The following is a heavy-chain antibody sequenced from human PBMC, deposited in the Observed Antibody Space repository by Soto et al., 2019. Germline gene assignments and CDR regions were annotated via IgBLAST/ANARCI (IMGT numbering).Heavy chain of an antibody. CDR2: IYSVGST. V-gene: IGHV3-66*04. J-gene: IGHJ4*02. Sequence: DVHLVESGGGLVQPGGSLRLSCAASGVTVSSNYMSWVRQAPGKGLEWVSVIYSVGSTYYADSVKGRFTISRDDSKNTLYLQMNSLRVEDTAVYYCARRLPTCTPCSDDFDYWGQGTLVTVSS. D-gene: IGHD2-2*01. CDR1: GVTVSSNY. CDR3: ARRLPTCTPCSDDFDY.